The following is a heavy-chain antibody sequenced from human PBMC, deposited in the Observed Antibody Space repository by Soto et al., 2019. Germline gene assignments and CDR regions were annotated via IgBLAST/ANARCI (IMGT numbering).Heavy chain of an antibody. V-gene: IGHV1-8*02. CDR3: ARNRRATGDFDY. Sequence: QVQLVQSGAEVKKPGASVKVSCKASGYTFTTYDVNWMRQATGQGPEWLGWMNPYNGDTGYAQKFQGRVTLTRDTSMNTAYLELSSLTYEDTAVYYCARNRRATGDFDYWGQGTLVTVSS. CDR2: MNPYNGDT. J-gene: IGHJ4*02. CDR1: GYTFTTYD. D-gene: IGHD7-27*01.